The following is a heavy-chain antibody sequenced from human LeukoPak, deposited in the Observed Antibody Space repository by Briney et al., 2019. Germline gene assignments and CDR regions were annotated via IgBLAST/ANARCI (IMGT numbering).Heavy chain of an antibody. CDR2: IYYSGST. J-gene: IGHJ4*02. Sequence: SETLSLTCTVSGGSISSYYWSWIRQPPGKGLEWIGYIYYSGSTNYNPSLKSRVTISVDTSKNQFSLKLSSVTAADTAVYYCARGAHYYDSSGSPPGYYFDYWGQGTLVTVSS. D-gene: IGHD3-22*01. CDR3: ARGAHYYDSSGSPPGYYFDY. V-gene: IGHV4-59*08. CDR1: GGSISSYY.